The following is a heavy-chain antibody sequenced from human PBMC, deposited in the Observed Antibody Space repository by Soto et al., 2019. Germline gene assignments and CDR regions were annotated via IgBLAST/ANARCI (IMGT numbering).Heavy chain of an antibody. CDR3: ARDPNLSLTYHYYGMDV. J-gene: IGHJ6*02. V-gene: IGHV1-46*01. Sequence: ASVKVSCKASGGTFSIYAISWVRQAPGQGLEWMGRINPNTGSTSSAQKFRGRVTVTRDMSTSTVYMELYSLTSEDTAVYYCARDPNLSLTYHYYGMDVWGQGTTVTVSS. CDR2: INPNTGST. CDR1: GGTFSIYA.